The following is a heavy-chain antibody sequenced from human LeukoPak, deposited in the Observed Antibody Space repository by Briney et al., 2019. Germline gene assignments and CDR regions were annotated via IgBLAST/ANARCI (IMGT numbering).Heavy chain of an antibody. V-gene: IGHV1-2*02. CDR3: ARASYCGGDCYHSFDY. CDR1: GYSFTGHY. D-gene: IGHD2-21*02. CDR2: IRPDSGGT. Sequence: AASVKVSCKASGYSFTGHYIHWVRQAPGHGLEWMGWIRPDSGGTKYLQKFRGRVTMTRDTSIGTAFMELTRLTSDDTAVYYCARASYCGGDCYHSFDYWGQGTLVTVSS. J-gene: IGHJ4*02.